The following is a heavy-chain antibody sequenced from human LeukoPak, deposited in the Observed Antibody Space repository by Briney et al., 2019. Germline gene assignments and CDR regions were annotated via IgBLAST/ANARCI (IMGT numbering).Heavy chain of an antibody. CDR1: GFPFSTYA. V-gene: IGHV3-23*01. D-gene: IGHD1-26*01. J-gene: IGHJ5*02. CDR2: ISGTGGST. Sequence: GGSLRLSCAASGFPFSTYAMTWVRQAPGKGLEWVSLISGTGGSTYYADSVKGRFTISRDNSKNTLYLQMSSLRAEDTAVYYCAKDYEPLVGVHRWGDWFDPWGQGTLVTVSS. CDR3: AKDYEPLVGVHRWGDWFDP.